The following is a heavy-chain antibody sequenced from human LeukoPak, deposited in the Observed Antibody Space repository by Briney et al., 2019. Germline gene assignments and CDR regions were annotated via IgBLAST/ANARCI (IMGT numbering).Heavy chain of an antibody. V-gene: IGHV4-39*07. CDR2: IYYSGST. CDR1: GGSISSSSYY. J-gene: IGHJ5*02. D-gene: IGHD5-18*01. CDR3: ARIQLWFHWFDP. Sequence: KPSETLSLTCIVSGGSISSSSYYWGWLRQPPGKGLEWIGTIYYSGSTYYNPSLKRRVTISVDTSKNPFSLKLNSVTAADTAVYYCARIQLWFHWFDPWGQGTLVTVSS.